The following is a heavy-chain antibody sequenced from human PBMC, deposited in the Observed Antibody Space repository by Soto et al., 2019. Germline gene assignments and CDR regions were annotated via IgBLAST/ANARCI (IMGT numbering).Heavy chain of an antibody. CDR2: IYYSGST. CDR3: ARHGVVPAAMPPMVWFDP. CDR1: GGSISSSSYY. Sequence: QLQLQESGPGLVKPSETLSLTCTVSGGSISSSSYYWGWIRQPPGKGLEWIGSIYYSGSTYYNPSLKSRVTISVDTSKNQFALKLSPVPAADTAVYYCARHGVVPAAMPPMVWFDPWGQGTLVTVSA. V-gene: IGHV4-39*01. J-gene: IGHJ5*02. D-gene: IGHD2-2*01.